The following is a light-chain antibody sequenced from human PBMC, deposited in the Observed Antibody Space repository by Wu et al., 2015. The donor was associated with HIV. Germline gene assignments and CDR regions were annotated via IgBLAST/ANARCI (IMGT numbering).Light chain of an antibody. V-gene: IGKV3-11*01. CDR3: QYRTT. J-gene: IGKJ5*01. CDR1: EYWQL. CDR2: DAS. Sequence: EIVLTQSPAILSLSPGEQSHPLLQGQSEYWQLLSLVPTKNLARLPRLLFFDASNRATGIPARFSGRGSGTDFTLTISSLESEDFAVYFCQYRTTFGQGTRL.